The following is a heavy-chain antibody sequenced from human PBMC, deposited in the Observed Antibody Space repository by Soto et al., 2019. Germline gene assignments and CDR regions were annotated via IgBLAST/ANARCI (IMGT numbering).Heavy chain of an antibody. J-gene: IGHJ4*02. CDR2: ISGSGGST. D-gene: IGHD3-22*01. CDR3: AKGVGPMVIFDY. V-gene: IGHV3-23*01. CDR1: GFTVSSYA. Sequence: GGSLRLSCAASGFTVSSYAMSWVRQAPGKGLEWVSAISGSGGSTYYADSVKGRFTISRDNSKNTLYLQMNSLRAEDTAVYYWAKGVGPMVIFDYWGQGTLVTVSS.